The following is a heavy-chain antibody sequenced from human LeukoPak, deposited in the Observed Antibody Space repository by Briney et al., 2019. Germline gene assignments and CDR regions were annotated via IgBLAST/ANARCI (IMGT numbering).Heavy chain of an antibody. Sequence: PSETLSLTCTVPGGSISSYYWSWIRQPPGKGLEWIGYIYYSGSTNYNPSLKSRVTISVDTSKNQFSLKLSSVTAADTAVYYCARGYAEYFQHWGQGTLVTVSS. CDR3: ARGYAEYFQH. V-gene: IGHV4-59*01. D-gene: IGHD5-18*01. CDR2: IYYSGST. CDR1: GGSISSYY. J-gene: IGHJ1*01.